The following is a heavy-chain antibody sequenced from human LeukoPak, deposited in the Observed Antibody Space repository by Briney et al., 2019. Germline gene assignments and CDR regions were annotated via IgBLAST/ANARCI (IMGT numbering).Heavy chain of an antibody. CDR1: GFTFSSYW. CDR2: IKQDGSEK. V-gene: IGHV3-7*01. Sequence: GGSLRLSCAASGFTFSSYWMSWVRQAPGKGLEWVANIKQDGSEKYYVDSVKGRFTISRDNAKNSLYLQVNSLRAEDTAIYYCARDRRGRGIAVAGMGYWGQGTLVTVSS. D-gene: IGHD6-19*01. CDR3: ARDRRGRGIAVAGMGY. J-gene: IGHJ4*02.